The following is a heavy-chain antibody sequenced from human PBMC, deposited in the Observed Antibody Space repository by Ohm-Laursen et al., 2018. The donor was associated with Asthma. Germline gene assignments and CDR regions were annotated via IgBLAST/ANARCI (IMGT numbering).Heavy chain of an antibody. J-gene: IGHJ6*02. CDR3: ASQPRYFYGLDV. CDR2: IFHSGNT. V-gene: IGHV4-30-2*01. CDR1: GASFSTYY. Sequence: SQTLSLTCTLSGASFSTYYWHRIRQPPGKGLEWIGHIFHSGNTYYNPSLKSRVTISLDRPKNQFSLKLTSVTAADTAVYYCASQPRYFYGLDVWGQGTTVTVSS.